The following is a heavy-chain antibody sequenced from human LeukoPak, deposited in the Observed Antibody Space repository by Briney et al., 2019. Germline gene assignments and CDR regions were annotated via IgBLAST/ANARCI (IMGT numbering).Heavy chain of an antibody. J-gene: IGHJ4*02. D-gene: IGHD3-10*01. CDR3: AKDGGLGYYGSDDY. CDR1: GFTFRSYG. V-gene: IGHV3-30*18. Sequence: GGSLRLSCAASGFTFRSYGMHWVRQAPGKGLEWVAVISYDGSNKYYADSVKGRFTISRDNSKNTLYLQMNSLRAEDTAVYYCAKDGGLGYYGSDDYWGQGTLVTVSS. CDR2: ISYDGSNK.